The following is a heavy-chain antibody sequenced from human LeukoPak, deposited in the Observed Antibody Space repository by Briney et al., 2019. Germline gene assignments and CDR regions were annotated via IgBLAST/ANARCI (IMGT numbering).Heavy chain of an antibody. CDR2: IYYSGGT. Sequence: SETLSLTCSVSGGSISSRNYYWGWIRQPPGKKLEWIGSIYYSGGTYYNPSLKSRASISADTSKNQFSLKLSSVTAADTAVYYCARLYYYYGMDVWGQGTTVTVSS. J-gene: IGHJ6*02. V-gene: IGHV4-39*01. CDR3: ARLYYYYGMDV. CDR1: GGSISSRNYY.